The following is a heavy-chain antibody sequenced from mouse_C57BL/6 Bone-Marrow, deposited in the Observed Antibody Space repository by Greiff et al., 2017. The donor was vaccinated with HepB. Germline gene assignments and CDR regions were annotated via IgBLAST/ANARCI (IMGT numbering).Heavy chain of an antibody. CDR3: ARHPPYDYGYYYAMDY. Sequence: EVMLVESGGGLVQPGGSLKLSCAASGFTFSDYYMYWVRQTPEKRLEWVAYISNGGGSTYYPDTVKGRFTISRDNAKNTLYLQMSRLKSEDTAMYYCARHPPYDYGYYYAMDYWGQGTSVTVSS. D-gene: IGHD2-4*01. J-gene: IGHJ4*01. CDR1: GFTFSDYY. V-gene: IGHV5-12*01. CDR2: ISNGGGST.